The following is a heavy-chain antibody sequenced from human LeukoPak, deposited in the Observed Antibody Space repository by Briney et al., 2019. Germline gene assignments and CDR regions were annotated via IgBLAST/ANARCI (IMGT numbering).Heavy chain of an antibody. J-gene: IGHJ4*02. CDR1: GYTFTSYA. CDR2: INAGNDNT. V-gene: IGHV1-3*01. CDR3: TRGLLWFGELSPPGY. D-gene: IGHD3-10*01. Sequence: ASVKVSCKASGYTFTSYAMNWVRQAPGQRLEWMGWINAGNDNTKYSQKFQGRVTITRDTSASTVYMELSSLRSEDTAVYYCTRGLLWFGELSPPGYWGQGTLITVSS.